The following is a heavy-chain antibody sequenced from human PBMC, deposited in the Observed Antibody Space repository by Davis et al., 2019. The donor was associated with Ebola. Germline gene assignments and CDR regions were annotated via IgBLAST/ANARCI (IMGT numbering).Heavy chain of an antibody. J-gene: IGHJ4*02. CDR3: ARHRYYDSSGYLFDY. CDR2: IYHSGST. V-gene: IGHV4-30-2*01. CDR1: GGSISSGGYS. D-gene: IGHD3-22*01. Sequence: LRLSCAVSGGSISSGGYSWSWIRQPPGKGLEWIGYIYHSGSTYYNPSLKSRVTISVDTSKSQFSLKLSSVTAADTAVYYCARHRYYDSSGYLFDYWGQGTLVTVSS.